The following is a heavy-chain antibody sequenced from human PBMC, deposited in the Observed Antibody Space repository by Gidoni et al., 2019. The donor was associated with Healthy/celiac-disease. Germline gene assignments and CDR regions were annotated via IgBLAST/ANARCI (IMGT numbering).Heavy chain of an antibody. J-gene: IGHJ6*03. Sequence: VQLQEGGEGRLKTSETLALTCAVYGWSVRGYDWSWIRQPSGKGLALIGAINHTGSTNYNPSLKSRVTISVDTSTNQFALKLSSVTPADTAVYYCARGPYYFWSGYVRVGYYYFMDVWGKGTTVTVSS. CDR3: ARGPYYFWSGYVRVGYYYFMDV. CDR1: GWSVRGYD. CDR2: INHTGST. V-gene: IGHV4-34*01. D-gene: IGHD3-3*01.